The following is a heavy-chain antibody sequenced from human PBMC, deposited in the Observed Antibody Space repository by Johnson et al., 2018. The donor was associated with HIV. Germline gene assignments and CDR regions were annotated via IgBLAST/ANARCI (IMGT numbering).Heavy chain of an antibody. CDR2: IKQDGTEK. CDR1: GFTFSSYW. CDR3: ARDGPWLQSQRDVFDI. D-gene: IGHD5-24*01. Sequence: EQLVESGGGLVQPGGSLRLSCAASGFTFSSYWMSWVRQAPGKGLEWVANIKQDGTEKYYVGSVKGRFTISRDNAKNSLYLQMSSLRAEDTAVYYCARDGPWLQSQRDVFDIWGQGTMVTVSS. V-gene: IGHV3-7*01. J-gene: IGHJ3*02.